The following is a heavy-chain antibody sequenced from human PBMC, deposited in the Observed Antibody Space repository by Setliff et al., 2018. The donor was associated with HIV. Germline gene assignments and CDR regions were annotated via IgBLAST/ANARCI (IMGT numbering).Heavy chain of an antibody. J-gene: IGHJ4*02. D-gene: IGHD1-26*01. CDR1: GDSISSGDYY. V-gene: IGHV4-61*08. CDR3: AGGPGTTSIDY. CDR2: IYYSGST. Sequence: SETLSLTCNVSGDSISSGDYYWSWIRQHPGKGLEWIGYIYYSGSTNYNMSLWSRVTISLDASRNQFSLELISVTAADTAVYYCAGGPGTTSIDYWAQGTLVTVSS.